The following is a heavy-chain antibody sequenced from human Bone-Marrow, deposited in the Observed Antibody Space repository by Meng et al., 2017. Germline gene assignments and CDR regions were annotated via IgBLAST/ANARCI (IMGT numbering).Heavy chain of an antibody. V-gene: IGHV4-31*01. CDR1: GGSISSGGYY. CDR3: ARDSGYSGYDSGSYFDY. D-gene: IGHD5-12*01. CDR2: IYYSGST. Sequence: LRLSCTVSGGSISSGGYYWSWIRQHPGKGLEWIGYIYYSGSTYYNPSLKSLVTISVDTSKNQFSLKLSSVTAADTAVYYCARDSGYSGYDSGSYFDYWGQGTLVTVSS. J-gene: IGHJ4*02.